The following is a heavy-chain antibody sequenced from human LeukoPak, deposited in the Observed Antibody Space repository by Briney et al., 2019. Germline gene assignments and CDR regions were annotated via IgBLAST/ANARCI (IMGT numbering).Heavy chain of an antibody. V-gene: IGHV3-23*01. CDR1: GFTFSSYG. J-gene: IGHJ6*03. D-gene: IGHD3-10*01. Sequence: GGSLRLSCAASGFTFSSYGMSWVRQAPGKGLEWVSAISGSGGSTYYADSVKGRFTISRDNSKNTLYLQMNSLRAEDTAVYYCAKGGVRGVKGYYYYYYMDVWGKGTTVTISS. CDR2: ISGSGGST. CDR3: AKGGVRGVKGYYYYYYMDV.